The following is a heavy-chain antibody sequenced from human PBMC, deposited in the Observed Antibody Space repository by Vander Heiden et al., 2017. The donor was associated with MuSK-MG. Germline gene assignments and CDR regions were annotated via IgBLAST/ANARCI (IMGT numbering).Heavy chain of an antibody. CDR2: INSNSG. CDR1: GYPFPGYY. Sequence: QVQLVQSGAEVKKPGASVKVSCKASGYPFPGYYMHWVRQAPGQGLEWMGWINSNSGDTSSSTGYMELRRIRSEDTAVYFCARADRSSGWWFDDWGQGTLVTVST. J-gene: IGHJ4*02. CDR3: ARADRSSGWWFDD. D-gene: IGHD6-19*01. V-gene: IGHV1-2*02.